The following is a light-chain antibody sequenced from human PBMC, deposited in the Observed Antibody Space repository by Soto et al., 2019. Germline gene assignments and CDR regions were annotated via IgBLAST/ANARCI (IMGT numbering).Light chain of an antibody. CDR2: DVN. Sequence: QSALTQPASVSGSPGQSITISCTGTSSVVGGYNYVSWYQHHPGKAPKLLIYDVNSRPSGVSDRFSGSKSGNTASLTISGLQAEDEADYYCSSYTSSSTEVFGTGTKVTVL. V-gene: IGLV2-14*03. CDR1: SSVVGGYNY. J-gene: IGLJ1*01. CDR3: SSYTSSSTEV.